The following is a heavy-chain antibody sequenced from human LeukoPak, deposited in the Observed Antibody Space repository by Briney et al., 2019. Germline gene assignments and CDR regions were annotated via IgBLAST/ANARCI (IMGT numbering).Heavy chain of an antibody. CDR2: INFSGST. V-gene: IGHV4-34*01. CDR1: GGSFSDYY. CDR3: ARAPVGYCSGGTCKRYFDY. Sequence: KPSETLSLTCAVYGGSFSDYYWSWIRQPPGKGLEYIGYINFSGSTSYNPSLKGRLTISVVTSKNQFSLKLSSVTAADTAVYYCARAPVGYCSGGTCKRYFDYWGQGTLVTVSS. D-gene: IGHD2-15*01. J-gene: IGHJ4*02.